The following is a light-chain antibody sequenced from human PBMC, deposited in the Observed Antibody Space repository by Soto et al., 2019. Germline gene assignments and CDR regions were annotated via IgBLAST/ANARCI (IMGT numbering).Light chain of an antibody. CDR2: DVS. J-gene: IGLJ2*01. CDR3: SSYTSSSTLV. V-gene: IGLV2-14*03. Sequence: QSALTQPASVSGSPGQSITISCTGTSSDVGAYNYVSWYQHYPGKAPKLIIYDVSNRPSGVFNRFSGSKFGNTASLTISGLQAEDEADYYCSSYTSSSTLVFGGGTKLTVL. CDR1: SSDVGAYNY.